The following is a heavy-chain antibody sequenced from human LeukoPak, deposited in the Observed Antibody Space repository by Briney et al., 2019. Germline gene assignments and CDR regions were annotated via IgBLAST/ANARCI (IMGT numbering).Heavy chain of an antibody. J-gene: IGHJ4*02. V-gene: IGHV1-24*01. D-gene: IGHD3-22*01. CDR1: GYTLTELS. CDR2: FDPEDGET. CDR3: ATWSWYYYDSSGFPAPFDY. Sequence: ASVKVSCKVSGYTLTELSMHWVRQALGKGLEWMGGFDPEDGETIYAQKFQGRVTMTEDTSTDTAYMELSSLRSEDTAVYYCATWSWYYYDSSGFPAPFDYWGQGTLVTVSS.